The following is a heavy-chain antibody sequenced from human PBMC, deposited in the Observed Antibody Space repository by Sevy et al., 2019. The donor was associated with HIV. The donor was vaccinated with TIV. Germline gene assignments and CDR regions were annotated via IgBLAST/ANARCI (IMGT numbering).Heavy chain of an antibody. D-gene: IGHD2-21*02. V-gene: IGHV3-30-3*01. CDR3: ARLFSCGGDCYYLDY. Sequence: GGSLRLSCAVSGFTFHNAWMNWVRQTPGKGLEWVAVISHDGNYKNYADSMKVRFTISRDDFKNTLYLQMSSLRPEDTAVYFCARLFSCGGDCYYLDYWGQGALVTVSS. J-gene: IGHJ4*02. CDR2: ISHDGNYK. CDR1: GFTFHNAW.